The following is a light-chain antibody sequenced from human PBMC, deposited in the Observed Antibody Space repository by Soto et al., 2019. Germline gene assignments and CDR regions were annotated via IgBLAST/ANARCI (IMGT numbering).Light chain of an antibody. J-gene: IGKJ5*01. CDR2: DAS. Sequence: ETVLTQSPATLSLSPGEGATLSCRASQSVSSFLAWYQQKPGQAPRLLIYDASNRATGIPARFSGSGSGTDFTLTISSLEPEDFAVYYCQQYTGPPTTFGQGTRLEIK. V-gene: IGKV3-11*01. CDR3: QQYTGPPTT. CDR1: QSVSSF.